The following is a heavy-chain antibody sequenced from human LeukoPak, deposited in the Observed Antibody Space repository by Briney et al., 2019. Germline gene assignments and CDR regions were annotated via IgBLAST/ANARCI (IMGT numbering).Heavy chain of an antibody. CDR1: GGTFISYA. V-gene: IGHV1-69*13. J-gene: IGHJ6*04. CDR3: ARDQGTGGGYYYYGMDV. CDR2: IIPIFGTA. D-gene: IGHD1-14*01. Sequence: SVKVSFKASGGTFISYAISWVRQAPGQGLEWMGGIIPIFGTANYAQKFQGRVTITADESTSTAYMELSSLRSEDTAVYYCARDQGTGGGYYYYGMDVWGKGTTVTVSS.